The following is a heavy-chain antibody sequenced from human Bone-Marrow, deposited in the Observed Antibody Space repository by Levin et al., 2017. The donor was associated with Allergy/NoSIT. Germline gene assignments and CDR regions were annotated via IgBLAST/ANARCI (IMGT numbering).Heavy chain of an antibody. CDR1: GFTFSSYG. J-gene: IGHJ6*02. CDR3: ARNRGEYSSSSRLRCDYYYYGMDV. CDR2: ISYDGSNK. D-gene: IGHD6-6*01. Sequence: PGGSLRLSCAASGFTFSSYGMHWVRQAPGKGLEWVAVISYDGSNKYYADSVKGRFTISRDNSKNTLYLQMNSLRAEDTAVYYCARNRGEYSSSSRLRCDYYYYGMDVWGQGTTVTVSS. V-gene: IGHV3-30*03.